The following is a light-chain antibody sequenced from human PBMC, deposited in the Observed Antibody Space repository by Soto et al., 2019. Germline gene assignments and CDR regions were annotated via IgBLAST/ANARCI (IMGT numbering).Light chain of an antibody. J-gene: IGKJ1*01. Sequence: EIVMTQSPATLSVSPGERATLSCRASQSVSSNLAWYQQKPGQAPRLLIYGASTRATGIPARFSGSGSGTEFPLTLSGLQSEDFAVYYCQQYNNWPPGTFGQGTKVEIK. CDR3: QQYNNWPPGT. CDR2: GAS. CDR1: QSVSSN. V-gene: IGKV3-15*01.